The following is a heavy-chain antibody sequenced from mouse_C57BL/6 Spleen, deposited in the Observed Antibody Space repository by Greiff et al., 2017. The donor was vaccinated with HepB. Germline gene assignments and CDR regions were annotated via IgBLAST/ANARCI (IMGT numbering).Heavy chain of an antibody. CDR3: ATTIVTPYFDY. Sequence: VQLQQSGPELVKPGASVKISCKASGYTFTDYYMNWVKQSHGKSLEWIGDINPNNGGTSYNQKFKGKATLTVDKSSSTAYMELRSLTSEDSAVYYCATTIVTPYFDYWGQGTTLTVSS. CDR1: GYTFTDYY. V-gene: IGHV1-26*01. J-gene: IGHJ2*01. D-gene: IGHD2-5*01. CDR2: INPNNGGT.